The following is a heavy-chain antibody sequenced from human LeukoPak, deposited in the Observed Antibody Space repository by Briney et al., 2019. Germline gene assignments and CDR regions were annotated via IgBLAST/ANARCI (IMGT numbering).Heavy chain of an antibody. CDR2: IGSSGTTT. D-gene: IGHD2-2*01. J-gene: IGHJ6*03. V-gene: IGHV3-48*03. Sequence: GGSLRLSCTASGFTFIDYEMNWVRQAPGKGLEWVSYIGSSGTTTSNADSVKGRFTISRDNVKNSLSLQMNTLRAEDTAVYYCASGGCSSGLDPFYYYYMDVWGKGTTVIVSS. CDR1: GFTFIDYE. CDR3: ASGGCSSGLDPFYYYYMDV.